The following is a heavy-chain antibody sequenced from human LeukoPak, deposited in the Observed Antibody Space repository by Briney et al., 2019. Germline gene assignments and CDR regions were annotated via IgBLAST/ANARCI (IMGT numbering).Heavy chain of an antibody. CDR1: GYTFTSSA. D-gene: IGHD3-22*01. J-gene: IGHJ4*02. Sequence: SVKVSCKASGYTFTSSAVQWVRQARGQRPEWIGWIVVGSGNTNYAQKFQERVTITRDMSTSTAYMELSSLRSEDTAVYYCAAGDYYDSSGYYLPFDYWGQGTLVTVSS. CDR3: AAGDYYDSSGYYLPFDY. CDR2: IVVGSGNT. V-gene: IGHV1-58*01.